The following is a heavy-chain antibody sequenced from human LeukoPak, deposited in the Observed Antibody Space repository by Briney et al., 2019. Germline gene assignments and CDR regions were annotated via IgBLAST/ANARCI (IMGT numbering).Heavy chain of an antibody. D-gene: IGHD3-16*01. CDR2: IKQDGSEK. V-gene: IGHV3-7*01. CDR1: GFTFSSYW. CDR3: ARDTLGPFDY. J-gene: IGHJ4*02. Sequence: PGGPLRLSCAASGFTFSSYWMSWVRQAPGKGLEWVANIKQDGSEKYYVDSVKGRFTISRDNSKNTLYLQMNSLRAEDTAVYYCARDTLGPFDYWGQGTLVTVSS.